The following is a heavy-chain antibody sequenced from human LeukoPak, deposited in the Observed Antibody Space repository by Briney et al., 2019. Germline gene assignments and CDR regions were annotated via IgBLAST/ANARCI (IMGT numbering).Heavy chain of an antibody. V-gene: IGHV3-74*03. CDR1: GFPFSSYW. J-gene: IGHJ4*02. CDR3: SRSQFDY. CDR2: ISGDGTIK. Sequence: GGSLRLSCEPSGFPFSSYWMLWVRQAPGKGLVWVPRISGDGTIKTYADFVRGRFIVSRDNTKNILYLQMNSLKVEDTATYFCSRSQFDYWGQGVLVTVSS.